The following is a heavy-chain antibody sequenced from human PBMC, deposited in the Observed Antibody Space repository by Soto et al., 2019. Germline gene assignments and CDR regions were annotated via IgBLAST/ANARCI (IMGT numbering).Heavy chain of an antibody. Sequence: AASVKVYCTGSGNTFTGYYMHWVRQAPGQGLEWMGWINPNSGGTNYAQKFQGRVTMTRDTSISTAYMELRRLRSDDTAVYYCARGPPLDAFDIWGQGPMVTVSS. V-gene: IGHV1-2*02. CDR3: ARGPPLDAFDI. J-gene: IGHJ3*02. CDR1: GNTFTGYY. CDR2: INPNSGGT.